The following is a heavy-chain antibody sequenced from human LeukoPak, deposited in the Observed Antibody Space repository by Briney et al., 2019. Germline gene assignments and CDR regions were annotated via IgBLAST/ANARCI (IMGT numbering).Heavy chain of an antibody. Sequence: ASVKVSCKVSGYTLTELSMHWVRQAPGKGLEWMGSVDPEDGETIYAQKFQGRVTMTEDTSTDTVYMELSSLRSEDTAMYYCATDPNYYGSGSLDYWGQGTLVAVSS. CDR2: VDPEDGET. CDR3: ATDPNYYGSGSLDY. CDR1: GYTLTELS. V-gene: IGHV1-24*01. J-gene: IGHJ4*02. D-gene: IGHD3-10*01.